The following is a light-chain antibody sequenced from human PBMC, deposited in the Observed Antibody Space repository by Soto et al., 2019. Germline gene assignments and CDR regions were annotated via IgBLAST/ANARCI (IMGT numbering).Light chain of an antibody. CDR2: ATS. CDR3: QQTYNTPRN. J-gene: IGKJ4*01. V-gene: IGKV1-39*01. Sequence: DIQMTQSPSSMSASVGDKVTITCRASQNVASYLNWYQQKLGTAPKVLIYATSTLKTGVPSRFSGSGSGTEFILTITSLQPEDFAPYYCQQTYNTPRNFGGGTKVEIK. CDR1: QNVASY.